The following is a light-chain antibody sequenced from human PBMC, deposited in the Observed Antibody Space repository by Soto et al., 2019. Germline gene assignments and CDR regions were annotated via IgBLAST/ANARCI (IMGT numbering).Light chain of an antibody. CDR1: SSDVGGYNY. CDR2: DVS. CDR3: SSYTSSSTLGVV. V-gene: IGLV2-14*01. Sequence: QSVLTQPASVSGSPGQSITISCTGTSSDVGGYNYVSWYQQHPGKAPKLMIYDVSNRPSGVSNRFSGSKSGNTVSLTISGLQAEDEADYYCSSYTSSSTLGVVFGGGTKVTVL. J-gene: IGLJ2*01.